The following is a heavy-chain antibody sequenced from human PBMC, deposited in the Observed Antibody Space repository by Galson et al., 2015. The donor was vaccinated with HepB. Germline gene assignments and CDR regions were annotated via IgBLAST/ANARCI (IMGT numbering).Heavy chain of an antibody. CDR1: GGPISRSNYH. V-gene: IGHV4-39*07. D-gene: IGHD6-19*01. CDR3: ARERAGWGGSEY. Sequence: LVKPSETLSLTCTVSGGPISRSNYHWGWFRQPPGKGLEWIGTINYSGFTYYNPSLESRVTMSLDTSRNQFSLRLTSVTAADTAVYYCARERAGWGGSEYWGQGTLVTVSP. J-gene: IGHJ4*02. CDR2: INYSGFT.